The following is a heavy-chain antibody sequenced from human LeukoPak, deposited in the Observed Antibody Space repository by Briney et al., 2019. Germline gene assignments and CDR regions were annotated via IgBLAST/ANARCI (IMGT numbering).Heavy chain of an antibody. CDR1: GGSISGYY. D-gene: IGHD6-13*01. CDR3: ARHEAAAARLDY. CDR2: TYYSGST. Sequence: PETLSLTCTVSGGSISGYYWSWIRQPPGKGLECIGYTYYSGSTNYNPSLKSRVTISVDASKNQFSLKLTSVTDADTAVYYCARHEAAAARLDYWGQGTLVTVSP. J-gene: IGHJ4*02. V-gene: IGHV4-59*08.